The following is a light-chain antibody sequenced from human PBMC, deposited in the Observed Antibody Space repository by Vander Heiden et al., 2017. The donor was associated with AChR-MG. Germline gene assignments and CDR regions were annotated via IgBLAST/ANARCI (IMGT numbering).Light chain of an antibody. V-gene: IGKV1-12*01. J-gene: IGKJ2*01. CDR2: AAS. CDR1: QDISTW. Sequence: DIQMTQSPSSVSAFVGDRVTITCWASQDISTWLAWFQQQPGRAPKPLISAASNLESGVPSRFSGSGSGTHFTRTISGLQPEDSATYYCQQTNGLPYTFGQGTKLEIK. CDR3: QQTNGLPYT.